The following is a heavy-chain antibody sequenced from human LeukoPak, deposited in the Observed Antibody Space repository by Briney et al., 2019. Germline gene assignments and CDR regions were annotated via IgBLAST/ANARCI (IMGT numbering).Heavy chain of an antibody. CDR1: GYTFTSYD. J-gene: IGHJ4*02. D-gene: IGHD3-3*01. Sequence: GASVKVSCKASGYTFTSYDINWVREATGQGLEWMGWMNPNSGSTGYAQKFQGRVTMTRNTSISTAYMELSSLRSEDTAVYYCAVTSYTYYDFWSGYFPGEYYFDYWGQGTLVTVSS. CDR3: AVTSYTYYDFWSGYFPGEYYFDY. CDR2: MNPNSGST. V-gene: IGHV1-8*01.